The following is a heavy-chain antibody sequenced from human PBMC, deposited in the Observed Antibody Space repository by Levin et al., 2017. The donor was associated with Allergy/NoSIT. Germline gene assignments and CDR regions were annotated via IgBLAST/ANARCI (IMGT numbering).Heavy chain of an antibody. CDR2: IYTSGST. D-gene: IGHD5-24*01. Sequence: LRLSCTLSGASIRSYHWSWIRQPAGKGLEWIGRIYTSGSTNYNPFLKSRVSMSVDTSKNQFSLRLTSVTAADTAIYYCARDAPWVGGYNPLFDYWGQGTLVTVSS. J-gene: IGHJ4*02. CDR1: GASIRSYH. CDR3: ARDAPWVGGYNPLFDY. V-gene: IGHV4-4*07.